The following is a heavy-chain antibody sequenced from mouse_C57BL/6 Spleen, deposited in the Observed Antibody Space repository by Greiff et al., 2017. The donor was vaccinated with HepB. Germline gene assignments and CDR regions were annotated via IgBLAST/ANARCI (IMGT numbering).Heavy chain of an antibody. CDR2: IYPGDGDT. Sequence: VQLQQSGPELVKPGASVKISCKASGYAFSSSWMNWVKQRPGKGLEWIGRIYPGDGDTNYNGKFKGKATLTADKSSSTAYMQLSSLTSEDSAVYFCAREDYDYDRWYDFDYWGQGTTLTVSS. D-gene: IGHD2-4*01. J-gene: IGHJ2*01. V-gene: IGHV1-82*01. CDR1: GYAFSSSW. CDR3: AREDYDYDRWYDFDY.